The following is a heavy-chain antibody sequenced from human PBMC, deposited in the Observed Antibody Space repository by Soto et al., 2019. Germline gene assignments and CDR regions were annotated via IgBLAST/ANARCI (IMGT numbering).Heavy chain of an antibody. V-gene: IGHV3-30*18. J-gene: IGHJ4*02. CDR3: EQDGRTRSVNRPDN. Sequence: GKGLEWVAVISYDGSYQYYSDSVKGRLTMSRDNYKNTLNMQMKSLRVEDSDMYYCEQDGRTRSVNRPDNWGPGTLV. CDR2: ISYDGSYQ. D-gene: IGHD1-26*01.